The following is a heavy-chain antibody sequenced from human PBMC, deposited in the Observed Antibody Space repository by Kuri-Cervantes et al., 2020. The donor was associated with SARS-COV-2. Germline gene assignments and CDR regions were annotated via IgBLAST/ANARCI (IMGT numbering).Heavy chain of an antibody. Sequence: GGSLRLSCAASGFTFSSYSMNWVRQAPGKVLEWVSSISSSSSYIYYADSVKGRFTISRDNAKNSLYLQMNSLRAEDTAVYYCARDPFRYYYYMDVWGKGNTVTVSS. J-gene: IGHJ6*03. CDR1: GFTFSSYS. V-gene: IGHV3-21*01. CDR2: ISSSSSYI. CDR3: ARDPFRYYYYMDV. D-gene: IGHD2/OR15-2a*01.